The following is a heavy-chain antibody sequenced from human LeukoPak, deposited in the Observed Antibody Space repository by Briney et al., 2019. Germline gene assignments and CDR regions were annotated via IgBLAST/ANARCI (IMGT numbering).Heavy chain of an antibody. Sequence: GATAKVSRKASGYTFIDYYMHWVRQAPGQRLEWIGFINSNTGATGPAQKSQGRVTMAREPSITTVYMKLNLLKADDTAVYYCERGISLGQGSEERVTTLTDFWGKGTSVTVSS. CDR2: INSNTGAT. V-gene: IGHV1-2*02. D-gene: IGHD1-1*01. CDR3: ERGISLGQGSEERVTTLTDF. CDR1: GYTFIDYY. J-gene: IGHJ6*04.